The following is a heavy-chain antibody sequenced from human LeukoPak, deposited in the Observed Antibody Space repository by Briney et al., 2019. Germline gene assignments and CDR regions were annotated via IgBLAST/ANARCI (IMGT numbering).Heavy chain of an antibody. V-gene: IGHV4-34*01. D-gene: IGHD4-23*01. CDR2: INHSGST. CDR1: GGSFSGYY. CDR3: ARDDYGGNKPPDY. J-gene: IGHJ4*02. Sequence: PSETLSLTCAVYGGSFSGYYWSWIRQPPGKGLEWIGEINHSGSTNYNPSLKSRVTISVDTSKNQFSLKLSSVTAADTAVYYCARDDYGGNKPPDYWGQETLVTVSS.